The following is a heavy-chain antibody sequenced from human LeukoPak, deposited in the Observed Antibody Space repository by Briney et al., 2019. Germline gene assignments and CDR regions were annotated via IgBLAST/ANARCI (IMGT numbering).Heavy chain of an antibody. J-gene: IGHJ4*02. D-gene: IGHD7-27*01. CDR1: RFTFSSYG. V-gene: IGHV3-33*06. CDR2: IWYDGSNK. CDR3: AKDGGLWVSAHWGDS. Sequence: GGSLRLSCAASRFTFSSYGMHWVRQAPGKGLEWVAVIWYDGSNKYYADSVKGRFTISRDNSKNTLFLQMNSLRAEDTAVYYCAKDGGLWVSAHWGDSWGRGTLVTVSS.